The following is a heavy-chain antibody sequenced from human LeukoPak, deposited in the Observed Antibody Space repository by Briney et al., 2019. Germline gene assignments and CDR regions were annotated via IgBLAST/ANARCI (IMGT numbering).Heavy chain of an antibody. CDR2: INPNSGGT. J-gene: IGHJ6*02. D-gene: IGHD3-10*01. V-gene: IGHV1-2*02. CDR3: ARDLGRITMVRGVIIPPDYYYGMDV. CDR1: GGTFSSYA. Sequence: GASVKVSCKASGGTFSSYAISWVRQAPGQGLERMAWINPNSGGTNYAQKFQGRVTMTRDTSLSTAYMELSRLRADDTAVYFSARDLGRITMVRGVIIPPDYYYGMDVWGQGTTVTVSS.